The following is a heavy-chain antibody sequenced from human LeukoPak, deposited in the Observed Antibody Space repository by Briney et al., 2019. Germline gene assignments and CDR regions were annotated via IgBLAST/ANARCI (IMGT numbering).Heavy chain of an antibody. D-gene: IGHD1-7*01. Sequence: ASVKVSCKASGYTFSNYGITWVRQAPGQGLEWMGWISAYNGDIIYAQKLQVRVTMTTDTSTSIASMELRNLKSDDTAVYYCARMPGTTPFYYDGMDVWGQGTTVTVSS. V-gene: IGHV1-18*01. CDR3: ARMPGTTPFYYDGMDV. J-gene: IGHJ6*02. CDR2: ISAYNGDI. CDR1: GYTFSNYG.